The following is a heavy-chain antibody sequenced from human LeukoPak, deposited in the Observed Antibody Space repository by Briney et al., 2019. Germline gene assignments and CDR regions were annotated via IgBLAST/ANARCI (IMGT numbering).Heavy chain of an antibody. V-gene: IGHV3-30*03. J-gene: IGHJ4*02. Sequence: GGSLRLSCAASGYTFRTNGMHGVRQAPGKGLECVSVISYDEKTQYYADSVTGRFTISRDNSKNTLYLQMNSLRDEDTAVYYCASPLDYSSPRYWGQGTLVTVSS. CDR3: ASPLDYSSPRY. D-gene: IGHD6-19*01. CDR1: GYTFRTNG. CDR2: ISYDEKTQ.